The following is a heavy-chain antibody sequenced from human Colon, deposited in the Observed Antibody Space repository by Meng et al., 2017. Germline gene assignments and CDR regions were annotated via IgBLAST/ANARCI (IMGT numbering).Heavy chain of an antibody. CDR1: GYTFTRYY. V-gene: IGHV1-2*02. CDR3: ARASFEWLRTPLDY. D-gene: IGHD5-12*01. Sequence: ASVKVSCTASGYTFTRYYMHWVRQAAGQGFEWMGWINPNRGGATYAQKSQGRVTITWDTSINTAYMELSSLRSDDAAVYFCARASFEWLRTPLDYWGQGTLVTVSS. J-gene: IGHJ4*02. CDR2: INPNRGGA.